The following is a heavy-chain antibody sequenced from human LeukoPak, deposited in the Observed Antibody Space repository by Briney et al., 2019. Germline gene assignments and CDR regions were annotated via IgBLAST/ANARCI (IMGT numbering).Heavy chain of an antibody. Sequence: PSETLSLTCTVSGGSISSGDYYWSWIRQPPGKGLEWIGYIYYSGSTYYNPSLKSRVTISVDTSENQFSLKLSSVTAADTAVYYCARERVVGAGVDYWGQGTLVTVSS. CDR2: IYYSGST. V-gene: IGHV4-30-4*08. CDR3: ARERVVGAGVDY. J-gene: IGHJ4*02. CDR1: GGSISSGDYY. D-gene: IGHD1-26*01.